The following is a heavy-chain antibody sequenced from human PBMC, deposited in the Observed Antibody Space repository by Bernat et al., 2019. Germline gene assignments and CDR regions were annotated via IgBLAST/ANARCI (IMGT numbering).Heavy chain of an antibody. J-gene: IGHJ4*02. V-gene: IGHV3-11*06. CDR2: ISSSSSYT. CDR3: ARLFTVQWLVLHYYFDY. Sequence: QVQLVESGGGLVKPGGSLRLSCAASGFTFSDYYMSWIRQAPGKGLEWVSYISSSSSYTNYADSVKGRFTISRDNAKNSLYLQMNSLRAEDTAVYYCARLFTVQWLVLHYYFDYWGQGTLVTVSS. D-gene: IGHD6-19*01. CDR1: GFTFSDYY.